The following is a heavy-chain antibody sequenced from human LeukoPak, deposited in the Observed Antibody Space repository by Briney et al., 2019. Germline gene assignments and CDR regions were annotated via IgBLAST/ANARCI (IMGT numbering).Heavy chain of an antibody. CDR3: ARLGSTSPGSWYKLFDQ. CDR1: GFTFSSYG. D-gene: IGHD6-13*01. Sequence: GGSLRLSCAASGFTFSSYGMHWVRQAPGKGLEWVAVIWYDGSNKYYADSVKGRFTISRDNSKNTLYLQMNSLRAEDTAVYYCARLGSTSPGSWYKLFDQWGQGSLVTVSS. CDR2: IWYDGSNK. V-gene: IGHV3-33*01. J-gene: IGHJ4*02.